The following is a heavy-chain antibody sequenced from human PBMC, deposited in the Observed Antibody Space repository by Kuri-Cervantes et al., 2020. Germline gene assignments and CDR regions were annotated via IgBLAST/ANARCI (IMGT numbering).Heavy chain of an antibody. CDR3: AVLWGHTVTEQGAFDI. J-gene: IGHJ3*02. CDR2: LFPLFGTV. D-gene: IGHD4-17*01. CDR1: GGTFSSSV. V-gene: IGHV1-69*13. Sequence: SVKVSCKASGGTFSSSVLSWVRQAPGQGLEWMGGLFPLFGTVRYAQKFQGRLTITADQSTNTAYMELSSLRSEDTAVYYCAVLWGHTVTEQGAFDIWGQGTMVTVSS.